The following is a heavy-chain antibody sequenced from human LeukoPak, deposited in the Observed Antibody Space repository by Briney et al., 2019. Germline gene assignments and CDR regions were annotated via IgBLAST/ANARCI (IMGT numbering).Heavy chain of an antibody. D-gene: IGHD2-15*01. J-gene: IGHJ4*02. V-gene: IGHV3-23*01. CDR1: GFTFSSYA. Sequence: PPGGSLRLFCAASGFTFSSYAMSWVRQAPGKGLEWVSAISGSGGSTYYADSVKGRFTISRDNSKNTLYLQMNSLRAEDTAVYYCAKDLTDVAVAASNWGQGTLVTVSS. CDR3: AKDLTDVAVAASN. CDR2: ISGSGGST.